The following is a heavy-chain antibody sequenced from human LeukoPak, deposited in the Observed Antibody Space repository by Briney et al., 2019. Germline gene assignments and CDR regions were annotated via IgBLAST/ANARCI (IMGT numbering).Heavy chain of an antibody. V-gene: IGHV1-2*06. Sequence: ASVKVSCKASGYTFTGYYMHWVRQAPGQGLEWMGRINPNSGGTSYAQKFQGRVTMTRDTSISTAYMELSRLRSDDTAVYYCARDLTTSSGYYYHCFDYWGQGTLVTVSS. J-gene: IGHJ4*02. CDR3: ARDLTTSSGYYYHCFDY. D-gene: IGHD3-22*01. CDR1: GYTFTGYY. CDR2: INPNSGGT.